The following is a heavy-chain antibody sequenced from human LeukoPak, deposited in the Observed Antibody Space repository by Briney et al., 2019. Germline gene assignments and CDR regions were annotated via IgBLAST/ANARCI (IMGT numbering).Heavy chain of an antibody. V-gene: IGHV3-21*01. Sequence: SXXTFXXXSMNWVRQAPGKGLXXVSSISSSSSYIYYADSVKGRFTISREKXKNSLYIQMNRLRDEDTDGYYCXXXXXXYYYYYYMDVWGKGTPVTVSS. CDR2: ISSSSSYI. CDR1: XXTFXXXS. J-gene: IGHJ6*03. CDR3: XXXXXXYYYYYYMDV.